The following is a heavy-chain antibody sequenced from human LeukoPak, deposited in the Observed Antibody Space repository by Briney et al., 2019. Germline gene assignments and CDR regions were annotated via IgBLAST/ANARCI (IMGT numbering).Heavy chain of an antibody. CDR1: GYTFTGYY. CDR3: ARDSGTSWYDY. V-gene: IGHV1-2*02. J-gene: IGHJ4*02. D-gene: IGHD6-13*01. Sequence: GASVKVSCKASGYTFTGYYMHWVRQAPGQGLEWMGWINPNSGGTNYAQKFQGRVTMSRDTSISTAYMELSRLRSDDTAVYFCARDSGTSWYDYWGQGTLVTVSS. CDR2: INPNSGGT.